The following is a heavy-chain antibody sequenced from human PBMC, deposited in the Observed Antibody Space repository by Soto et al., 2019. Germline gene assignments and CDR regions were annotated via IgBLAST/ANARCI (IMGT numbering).Heavy chain of an antibody. V-gene: IGHV4-34*01. CDR1: GGSFSGYY. Sequence: PSETLSLTCAVYGGSFSGYYWSWIRQPPGKGLEWIGEINHSGSTNYNPSLKSRVTISVDTSKNQFSLKLSSVTAADTAVYYCAKEGSSSPDYFDFWGPGTLVTVSS. D-gene: IGHD2-15*01. CDR2: INHSGST. J-gene: IGHJ4*02. CDR3: AKEGSSSPDYFDF.